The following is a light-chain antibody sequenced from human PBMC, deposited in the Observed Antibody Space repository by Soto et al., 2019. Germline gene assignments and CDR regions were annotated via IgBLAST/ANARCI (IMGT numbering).Light chain of an antibody. CDR2: GAS. CDR1: QSVSSSY. J-gene: IGKJ3*01. Sequence: EIVLTQSPGTLSLSPGERATLSCRASQSVSSSYLAWYQLKPGQTPRLLIYGASSRATGIPDRFSGSGSGTDFTLTISRLEPEDFAVYYCQQYGISPFTFGPGTKVDVK. CDR3: QQYGISPFT. V-gene: IGKV3-20*01.